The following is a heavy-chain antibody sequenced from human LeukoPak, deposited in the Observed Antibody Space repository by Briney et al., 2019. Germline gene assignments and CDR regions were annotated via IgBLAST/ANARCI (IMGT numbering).Heavy chain of an antibody. V-gene: IGHV1-18*01. J-gene: IGHJ4*02. CDR3: ARWGVHGTTTFCFDD. Sequence: ASVKVSCKTSGYCFTNYGVAWVRQAPGQGLEWMGWISGENGNINFAQKFQGRVTMTTDTSARIAYMEMRSLTSDDTAVYFCARWGVHGTTTFCFDDCSQGCLVTVSS. CDR1: GYCFTNYG. D-gene: IGHD2/OR15-2a*01. CDR2: ISGENGNI.